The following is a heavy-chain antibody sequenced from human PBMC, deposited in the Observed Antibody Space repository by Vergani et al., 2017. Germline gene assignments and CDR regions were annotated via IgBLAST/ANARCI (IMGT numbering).Heavy chain of an antibody. Sequence: QVQLVESEGGVVQPGRSLTLSCVASGFTFSSHGMHWVRQAPGKGLEWVAVIWYDGSNKYYGDSVKGRFTISRDNSKNTLYLQMNSLRVEDTAVYYCARAYGRYDWFDYLCERALVTISS. CDR1: GFTFSSHG. V-gene: IGHV3-33*01. D-gene: IGHD1-20*01. CDR2: IWYDGSNK. J-gene: IGHJ4*01. CDR3: ARAYGRYDWFDY.